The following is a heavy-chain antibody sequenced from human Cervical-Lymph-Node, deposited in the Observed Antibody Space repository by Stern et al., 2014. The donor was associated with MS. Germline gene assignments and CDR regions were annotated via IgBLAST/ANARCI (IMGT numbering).Heavy chain of an antibody. J-gene: IGHJ5*02. CDR3: ARGGIFDP. D-gene: IGHD2-15*01. Sequence: VQLQQWGTGLLRPSETLSLTCAVSGGSFSGYYWTWIRQPPGKGLEWIGETNHSESSRYTPSLKSRITISVDMSKRQFSLKLSTVTAADTAVYYCARGGIFDPWGQGTLVTVSS. V-gene: IGHV4-34*01. CDR2: TNHSESS. CDR1: GGSFSGYY.